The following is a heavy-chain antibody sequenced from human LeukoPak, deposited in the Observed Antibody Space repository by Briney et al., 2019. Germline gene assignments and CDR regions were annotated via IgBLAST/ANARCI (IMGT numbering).Heavy chain of an antibody. D-gene: IGHD4-23*01. J-gene: IGHJ4*02. Sequence: SETLSLTCTVSGGSISSSSYYWGWIRQPSGKGLEWVASIYYSGSTYYNPSLKSRVTISVDTSKNQFSLKLSSVTAADTAVYYCAREDYGGTSYWGQGTLVTVSS. CDR2: IYYSGST. V-gene: IGHV4-39*02. CDR3: AREDYGGTSY. CDR1: GGSISSSSYY.